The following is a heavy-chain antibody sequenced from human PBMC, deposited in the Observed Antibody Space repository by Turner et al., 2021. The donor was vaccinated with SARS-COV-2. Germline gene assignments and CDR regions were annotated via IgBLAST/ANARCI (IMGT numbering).Heavy chain of an antibody. V-gene: IGHV3-53*04. CDR3: ARDLLAYDMDV. Sequence: EVQLVESGGGLVQPGGSLRLSCAASGFTVSSNYMSWVRQAPGKGLEWVSVIYSGGSTFYADSVKGRFTIYRHNSKNTLYLQINSLRAEDTAVYYCARDLLAYDMDVWGQGTTVTVSS. CDR2: IYSGGST. J-gene: IGHJ6*02. D-gene: IGHD3-3*02. CDR1: GFTVSSNY.